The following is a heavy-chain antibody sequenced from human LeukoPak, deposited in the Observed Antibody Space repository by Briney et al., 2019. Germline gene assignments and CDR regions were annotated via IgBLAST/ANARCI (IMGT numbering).Heavy chain of an antibody. J-gene: IGHJ5*02. D-gene: IGHD1-1*01. CDR3: ARGPRSGWNDVWFDP. V-gene: IGHV1-8*01. Sequence: ASVKVSCKASGYTFTSYDINWVRQATGQGLEWTGWMNPNSGNTGYAQKFQGRVTMTRNTSISTAYMELSSLRSEDTAVYYCARGPRSGWNDVWFDPWGQGTLVTVSS. CDR1: GYTFTSYD. CDR2: MNPNSGNT.